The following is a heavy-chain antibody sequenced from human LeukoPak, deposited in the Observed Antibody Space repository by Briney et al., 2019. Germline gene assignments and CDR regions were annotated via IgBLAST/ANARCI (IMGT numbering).Heavy chain of an antibody. CDR3: ARTHYDSSGYYNPSDAFDI. CDR1: GYTFTGYY. V-gene: IGHV1-2*02. Sequence: ASVTVSCKASGYTFTGYYMHWVRQAPGQGLEWMGWINPNSGGTNYAQKFQGRVTMTRDTSISTAYMELSRLRSDDTAVYYCARTHYDSSGYYNPSDAFDIWGQGTMVTVSS. J-gene: IGHJ3*02. D-gene: IGHD3-22*01. CDR2: INPNSGGT.